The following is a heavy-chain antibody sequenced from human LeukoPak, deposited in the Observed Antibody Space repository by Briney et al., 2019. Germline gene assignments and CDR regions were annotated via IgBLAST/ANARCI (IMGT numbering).Heavy chain of an antibody. CDR2: MNPNSGNT. J-gene: IGHJ6*02. CDR1: GYTFTSYD. V-gene: IGHV1-8*01. Sequence: ASVKVSCKASGYTFTSYDINWVRQATGQGLEWMGWMNPNSGNTGYAQKFQGRVTMTRNTSISTAYMELSSLRSEDTAVYYCARHSVTHYYYGMDVWGQGTTVTVSS. D-gene: IGHD4-17*01. CDR3: ARHSVTHYYYGMDV.